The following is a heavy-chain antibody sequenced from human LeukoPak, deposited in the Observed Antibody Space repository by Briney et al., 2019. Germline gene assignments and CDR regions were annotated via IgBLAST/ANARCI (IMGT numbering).Heavy chain of an antibody. D-gene: IGHD1-26*01. CDR3: AREWEPEVGYFDY. V-gene: IGHV1-69*05. CDR1: GGTFSSYA. J-gene: IGHJ4*02. CDR2: IIPTFGTA. Sequence: SVKVSCKASGGTFSSYAISWVRQAPGQGLEWMGGIIPTFGTANYAQKFQGRVTITTDESTSTAYMELSSLRSEDTAVYYCAREWEPEVGYFDYWGQGTLVTVSS.